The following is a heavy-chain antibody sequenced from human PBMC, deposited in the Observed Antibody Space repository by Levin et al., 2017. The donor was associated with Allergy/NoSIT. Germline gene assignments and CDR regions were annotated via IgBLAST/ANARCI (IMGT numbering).Heavy chain of an antibody. CDR3: ARGRSSLGWFDP. D-gene: IGHD6-13*01. Sequence: SQTLSLPCAVYGGSFSGYYWSWIRQPPGKGLEWIGEINHSGSTNYNPSLKSRVTISVDTSKNQFSLKLSSVTAADTAVYYCARGRSSLGWFDPWGQGTLVTVSS. CDR2: INHSGST. J-gene: IGHJ5*02. V-gene: IGHV4-34*01. CDR1: GGSFSGYY.